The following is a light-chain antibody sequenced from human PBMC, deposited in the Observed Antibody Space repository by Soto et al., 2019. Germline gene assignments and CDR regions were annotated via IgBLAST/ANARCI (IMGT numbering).Light chain of an antibody. Sequence: DIQMTQSPSSLSASVGDRVTITCRASQGIRNYLAWYQQKPGKVPKLLIYAATTLQSGVPSRFSGSGSGTDFSLTISSLQPEDVATYYCQKYNSALALTFGGGTKVEIK. CDR3: QKYNSALALT. CDR1: QGIRNY. J-gene: IGKJ4*01. CDR2: AAT. V-gene: IGKV1-27*01.